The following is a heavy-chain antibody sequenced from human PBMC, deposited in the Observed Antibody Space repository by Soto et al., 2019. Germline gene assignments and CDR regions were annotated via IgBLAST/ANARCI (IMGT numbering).Heavy chain of an antibody. V-gene: IGHV1-2*02. J-gene: IGHJ6*02. Sequence: PGASVKVSCKASGYTFSGYYMHWVRQAPGQGLEWMGWINPNSGGTNYAQNFQGRVTMTRDTSISTGYMELSRLRSDDTAVYYCARTSIAARDYYYGMDVWGQGTTVTVSS. CDR2: INPNSGGT. CDR3: ARTSIAARDYYYGMDV. D-gene: IGHD6-6*01. CDR1: GYTFSGYY.